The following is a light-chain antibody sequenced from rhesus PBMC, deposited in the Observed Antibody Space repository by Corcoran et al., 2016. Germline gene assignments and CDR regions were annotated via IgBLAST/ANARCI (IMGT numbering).Light chain of an antibody. CDR1: ENGNNY. Sequence: DIQMTQSPSSLSASVGDRVTITCRARENGNNYLNWYQQKPGKAPKLLIYKAFTLQSGVPSRFSGSGSGTEYTFTISSLQPEHVATYYCQHGYNIPFTFGPGAKLDIK. CDR2: KAF. V-gene: IGKV1-74*01. J-gene: IGKJ3*01. CDR3: QHGYNIPFT.